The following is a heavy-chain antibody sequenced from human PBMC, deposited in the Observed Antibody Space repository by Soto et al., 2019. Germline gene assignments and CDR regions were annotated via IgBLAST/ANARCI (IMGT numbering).Heavy chain of an antibody. Sequence: SVKVSCKASGGTFSSYAISWVRQAPGQGLEWMGGIIPIFGTANYAQKFQGRVTITADESTSTAYMELSSLRSEDTAVYYCARASIFGYCSSTSCPPPRYYYYGMDVWGQGTTVTVSS. CDR2: IIPIFGTA. D-gene: IGHD2-2*01. V-gene: IGHV1-69*13. J-gene: IGHJ6*02. CDR3: ARASIFGYCSSTSCPPPRYYYYGMDV. CDR1: GGTFSSYA.